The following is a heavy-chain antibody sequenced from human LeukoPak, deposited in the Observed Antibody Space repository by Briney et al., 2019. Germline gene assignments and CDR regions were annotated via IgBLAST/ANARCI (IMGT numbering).Heavy chain of an antibody. CDR3: ARDSVLRYSGYSRRLDY. D-gene: IGHD5-12*01. V-gene: IGHV4-31*03. J-gene: IGHJ4*02. CDR2: IYYSGST. CDR1: GGSISSGGYY. Sequence: RSETLSLTCTVSGGSISSGGYYWSWIRQHPGKGLEWIGYIYYSGSTYYNPSLKSRVTISVDTSKNQFSLKLSSVTAADTAVYYCARDSVLRYSGYSRRLDYWGQGTLVTFSS.